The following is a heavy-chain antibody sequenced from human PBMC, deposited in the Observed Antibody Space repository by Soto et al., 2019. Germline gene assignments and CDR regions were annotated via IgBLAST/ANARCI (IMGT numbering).Heavy chain of an antibody. Sequence: ASVKVSCKASGYTFTSYGISWVRQAPGQGLEWMGWISAYNGNTNYAQKLQGRVTMTTDTSTSTAYMELRSLRSDDTAVYYCARGDITIFGVVTDDAFDIWGQGTIVTVSS. CDR3: ARGDITIFGVVTDDAFDI. D-gene: IGHD3-3*01. J-gene: IGHJ3*02. V-gene: IGHV1-18*01. CDR2: ISAYNGNT. CDR1: GYTFTSYG.